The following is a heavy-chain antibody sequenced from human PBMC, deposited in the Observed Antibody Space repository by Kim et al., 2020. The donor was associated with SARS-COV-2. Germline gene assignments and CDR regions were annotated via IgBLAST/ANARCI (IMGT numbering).Heavy chain of an antibody. D-gene: IGHD3-9*01. Sequence: GGSLRLSCAASGFTFDDYAMHWVRQAPGKGLEWVSGISWNSGSIGYADSVKGRFTISRDNAKNSLYLQMNSLRAEDTAVYYCAKAWYYDILTGAEFDYGGQGTLVTVSS. CDR2: ISWNSGSI. J-gene: IGHJ4*02. V-gene: IGHV3-9*01. CDR3: AKAWYYDILTGAEFDY. CDR1: GFTFDDYA.